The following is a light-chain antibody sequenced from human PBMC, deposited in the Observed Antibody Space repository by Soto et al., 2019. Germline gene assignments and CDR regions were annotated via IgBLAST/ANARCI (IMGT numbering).Light chain of an antibody. CDR2: SAS. V-gene: IGKV1-39*01. CDR3: QQSFSAPRT. J-gene: IGKJ2*01. Sequence: DIQMSQSPSSLSASVGDSVTITCRASETIIDYLNWYQQQPGEAPKLLIFSASSLHSGVPSRLRGSGSGAHFTLTISSLQPEDFTTYFCQQSFSAPRTFGQGTKLQAK. CDR1: ETIIDY.